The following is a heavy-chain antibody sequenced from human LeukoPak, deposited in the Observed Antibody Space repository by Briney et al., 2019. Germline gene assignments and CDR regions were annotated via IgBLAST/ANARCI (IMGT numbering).Heavy chain of an antibody. V-gene: IGHV4-39*01. CDR1: GGSISSSSYY. D-gene: IGHD4-11*01. CDR2: IYYNGNT. Sequence: PSETLSLTCTVSGGSISSSSYYCGWIRQPPGKGLEWIGSIYYNGNTYYNPSLKSRVTISVDTSKNQFSLKLNSVTAADTAVYYCARIATTLTTTDYWGQGTPVTVSS. J-gene: IGHJ4*02. CDR3: ARIATTLTTTDY.